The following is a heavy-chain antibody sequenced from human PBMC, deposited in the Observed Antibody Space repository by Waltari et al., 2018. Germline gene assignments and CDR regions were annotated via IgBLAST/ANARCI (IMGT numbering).Heavy chain of an antibody. CDR3: ARAVVQGVIVY. V-gene: IGHV4-61*02. CDR2: IYTSGST. Sequence: QVQLQASGPGLVKHSQTLSLTCTVPGRSNRSGSYYWSWIRQPAVKGLECIGRIYTSGSTNYNPSLKSRVTISVDTSKNQFSLKLSSVTAADTAVYYCARAVVQGVIVYWGQGTLVTVSS. D-gene: IGHD3-10*01. J-gene: IGHJ4*02. CDR1: GRSNRSGSYY.